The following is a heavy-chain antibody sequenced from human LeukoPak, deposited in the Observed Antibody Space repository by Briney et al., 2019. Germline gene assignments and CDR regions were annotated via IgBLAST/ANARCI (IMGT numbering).Heavy chain of an antibody. D-gene: IGHD1-1*01. V-gene: IGHV3-49*03. CDR1: GFTFGDYA. J-gene: IGHJ4*02. Sequence: GGSLRLSCTASGFTFGDYAMSWIRQAPGKGLEWVGFIRSKAYGETADYAAYVKGRFTIPRDDSKAIAYLQMNSLKTEDTAVYHCTRDRGAYNLYDYWGQGTLVTVSS. CDR2: IRSKAYGETA. CDR3: TRDRGAYNLYDY.